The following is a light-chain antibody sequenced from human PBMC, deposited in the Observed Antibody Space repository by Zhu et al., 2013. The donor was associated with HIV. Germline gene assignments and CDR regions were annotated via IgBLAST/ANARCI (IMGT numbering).Light chain of an antibody. J-gene: IGKJ3*01. CDR2: KAS. Sequence: IQMTQSPSTLSASVGDRVTITCRAGQDISSYLSWYQQKPGKAPKLLIYKASTLESGVPSRFSGSGSGTEFTLTITSLQPDDFATYYCQHVNSNAAFGPGTKVDV. CDR3: QHVNSNAA. CDR1: QDISSY. V-gene: IGKV1-9*01.